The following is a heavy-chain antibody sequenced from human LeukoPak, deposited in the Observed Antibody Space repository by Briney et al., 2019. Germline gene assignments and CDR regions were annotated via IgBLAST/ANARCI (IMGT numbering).Heavy chain of an antibody. CDR3: ASGGDMTTVTTLDY. D-gene: IGHD4-11*01. CDR1: GFTFSSYS. J-gene: IGHJ4*02. CDR2: ISSSSSYI. Sequence: GGSLRLSCAASGFTFSSYSMNWVRQAPGKGLEWVSSISSSSSYIYYADSVKGRFTISRDNAKNSLYLQMNSLRAEDTAVYYCASGGDMTTVTTLDYWGQETLVTVSS. V-gene: IGHV3-21*01.